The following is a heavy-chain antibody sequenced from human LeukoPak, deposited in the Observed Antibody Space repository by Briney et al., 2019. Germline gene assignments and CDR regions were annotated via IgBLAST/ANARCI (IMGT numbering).Heavy chain of an antibody. CDR1: GYTFITYS. CDR3: ARLGRGGAFDI. D-gene: IGHD7-27*01. CDR2: TDHSDNT. Sequence: ASVKVSCKASGYTFITYSFSWVRQAPGQGLEWMGWTDHSDNTNSAQKLQGRITMTTDTSTSTAYMELRSLRSDDTAVYYCARLGRGGAFDIWGQGTLVTVFS. V-gene: IGHV1-18*01. J-gene: IGHJ3*02.